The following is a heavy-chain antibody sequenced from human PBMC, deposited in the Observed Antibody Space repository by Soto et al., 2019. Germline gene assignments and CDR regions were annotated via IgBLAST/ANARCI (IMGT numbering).Heavy chain of an antibody. Sequence: QVQLVESGGGVVQPGRSLRLSCAASGFTFSSYAMHWVRQAPGKGLEWVAVISYDGSNKYYADSVKGRFTISRDNSKNPLYLQMNSLRAEDTAVYYCARDLGGAIDSWGQGTLVTVSS. J-gene: IGHJ4*02. CDR3: ARDLGGAIDS. D-gene: IGHD3-16*01. V-gene: IGHV3-30-3*01. CDR2: ISYDGSNK. CDR1: GFTFSSYA.